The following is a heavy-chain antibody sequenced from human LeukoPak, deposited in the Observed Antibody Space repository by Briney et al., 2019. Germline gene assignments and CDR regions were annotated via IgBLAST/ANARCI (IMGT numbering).Heavy chain of an antibody. V-gene: IGHV3-11*01. CDR3: AKAPVTTCRGAYCYPFDY. CDR2: ISSSGSTI. J-gene: IGHJ4*02. Sequence: PGGSLRLSCAASGFTFSDYYMSWIRRAPGKGLEWVSYISSSGSTIYYADSVKGRFTISRDSSKNTLFLQMNRLRPEDAAVYYCAKAPVTTCRGAYCYPFDYWGQGTLVTVSS. D-gene: IGHD2-21*01. CDR1: GFTFSDYY.